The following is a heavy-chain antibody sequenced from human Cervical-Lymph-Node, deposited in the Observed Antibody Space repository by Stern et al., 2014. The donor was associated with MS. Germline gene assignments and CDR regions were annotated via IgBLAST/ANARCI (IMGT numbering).Heavy chain of an antibody. CDR2: ICPGGSNI. Sequence: EVQLVESGPEVKRPGESLKISCQASGYTFTSYWIGWVRQMPGKGLDGIAIICPGGSNIRSSPSFQGQVTISADKSSSTAYLQWNNLKASDTAIYYCARQRYFDYWGQGTLVTVSS. CDR3: ARQRYFDY. CDR1: GYTFTSYW. J-gene: IGHJ4*02. V-gene: IGHV5-51*01.